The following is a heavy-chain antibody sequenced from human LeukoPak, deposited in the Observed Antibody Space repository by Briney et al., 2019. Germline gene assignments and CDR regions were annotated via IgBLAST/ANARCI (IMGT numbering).Heavy chain of an antibody. Sequence: SQTLSLTCTVSGGSISSGGYYWSWIRQPPGKGLEWIGYIYHSGSTYYNPSPKSRVTISVDRSKNQFSLKLSSVTAADTAVYYCARVDYSNSDYWGQGTLVTVSS. CDR1: GGSISSGGYY. CDR3: ARVDYSNSDY. J-gene: IGHJ4*02. CDR2: IYHSGST. V-gene: IGHV4-30-2*01. D-gene: IGHD4-11*01.